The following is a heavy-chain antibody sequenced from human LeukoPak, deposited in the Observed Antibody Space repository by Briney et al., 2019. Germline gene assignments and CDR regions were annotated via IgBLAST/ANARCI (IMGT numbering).Heavy chain of an antibody. CDR2: INPSGGST. CDR1: GYTXTSYH. V-gene: IGHV1-46*01. D-gene: IGHD7-27*01. Sequence: GASVKVSCKASGYTXTSYHIHWARQAPGQGLEWMGIINPSGGSTSYAQKFQGRATMTRDTSTSTVYMELSSLRSEDTAVYYCARGGEYYFDYWGQGTLVTVSS. CDR3: ARGGEYYFDY. J-gene: IGHJ4*02.